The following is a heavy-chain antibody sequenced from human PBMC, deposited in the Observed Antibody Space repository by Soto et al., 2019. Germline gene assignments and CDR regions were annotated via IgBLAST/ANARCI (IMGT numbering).Heavy chain of an antibody. Sequence: XGSLKLSCAASGFTFSSYGMHGVRQAPDKELEWVAVISYDGSNKYYADSVKGRFTISRDNSKNTLYLQMNRLRAEDTAVYYCARFRVAGRARGGYGMDVWGQGTTVTVSS. CDR1: GFTFSSYG. D-gene: IGHD6-19*01. CDR2: ISYDGSNK. CDR3: ARFRVAGRARGGYGMDV. V-gene: IGHV3-30*03. J-gene: IGHJ6*02.